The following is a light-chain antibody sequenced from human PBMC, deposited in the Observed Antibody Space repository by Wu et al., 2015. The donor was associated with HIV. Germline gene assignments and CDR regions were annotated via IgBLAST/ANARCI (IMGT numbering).Light chain of an antibody. Sequence: EIVMTQSPATLSVSPGERATLSCRASQSVSSNLAWYQQKPGQAPRLLIYDVSTRATGIPARFSGSGSGTEFTLTISSMQSEDFAVHYCQQYSNWPPRRTFGQGDQGGNQT. J-gene: IGKJ1*01. CDR2: DVS. CDR3: QQYSNWPPRRT. V-gene: IGKV3-15*01. CDR1: QSVSSN.